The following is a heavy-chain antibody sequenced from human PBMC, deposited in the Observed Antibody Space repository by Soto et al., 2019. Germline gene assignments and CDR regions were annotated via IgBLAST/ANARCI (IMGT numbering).Heavy chain of an antibody. Sequence: QVQLVESGGGVVQPGRSLRLSCAASGFTFSSYAMHWVRQAPGKGLEWVAVISYDGVNKYYADSVKGRFTISRDNSKNTLYLQINSLRAEDTAVFNCAREGGHCRSTSCRYGLNWFDPWGQGTLVTVSS. CDR3: AREGGHCRSTSCRYGLNWFDP. D-gene: IGHD2-2*01. V-gene: IGHV3-30-3*01. CDR1: GFTFSSYA. J-gene: IGHJ5*02. CDR2: ISYDGVNK.